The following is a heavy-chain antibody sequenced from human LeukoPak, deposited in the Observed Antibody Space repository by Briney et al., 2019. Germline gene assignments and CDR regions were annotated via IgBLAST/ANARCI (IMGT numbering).Heavy chain of an antibody. CDR1: GYSISSGQH. D-gene: IGHD1-1*01. Sequence: SETLSLTCIVSGYSISSGQHWGWIRQPPGKGLEWMGSIYHSVSTYYNPSLKSRVTISIDTSKNQFSLKLTSVTAADTAVYFCARDRDLENFDYWGQGTLVTVSS. CDR3: ARDRDLENFDY. CDR2: IYHSVST. J-gene: IGHJ4*02. V-gene: IGHV4-38-2*02.